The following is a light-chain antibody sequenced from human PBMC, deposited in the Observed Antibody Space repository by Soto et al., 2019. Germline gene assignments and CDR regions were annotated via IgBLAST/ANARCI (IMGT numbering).Light chain of an antibody. CDR2: KIS. CDR3: MQGTHWPPT. Sequence: VVMTQSPLSLPVTLGQPASISCRSSQSLVYSDGNTYLNWFQQRPGQSPRRLIYKISNRDSGVPDRFSGSGSATDFTLKISRVEAEDVGFYYCMQGTHWPPTFGQGTKVDIK. J-gene: IGKJ1*01. V-gene: IGKV2-30*01. CDR1: QSLVYSDGNTY.